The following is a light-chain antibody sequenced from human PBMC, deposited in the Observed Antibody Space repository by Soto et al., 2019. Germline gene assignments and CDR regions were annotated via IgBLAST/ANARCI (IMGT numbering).Light chain of an antibody. CDR3: QQYGTSPFT. V-gene: IGKV3-20*01. J-gene: IGKJ3*01. CDR2: GAS. Sequence: VLTQSPDTLSLSPGERATLSCSASERISSNFLAWYQQRPGQAPRLLIYGASTRASGIPDRFSGSGSGTDFALTISRLEPEGFAVFYCQQYGTSPFTFGPGTTVEIK. CDR1: ERISSNF.